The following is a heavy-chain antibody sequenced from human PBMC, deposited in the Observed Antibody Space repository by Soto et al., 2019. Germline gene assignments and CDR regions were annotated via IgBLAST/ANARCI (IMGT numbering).Heavy chain of an antibody. V-gene: IGHV3-21*01. CDR1: GFTFSSYS. Sequence: EVQLVESGGGLVKPGGSLRLSCAASGFTFSSYSMNWVRQAPGKGLEWVSSISSSSSYIYYADSVKGRFTISRDNAKNSLYLQMNSLRAEDTAVYYFARGAEVATIMNYYYYGMDVWGQGTTVTVSS. D-gene: IGHD5-12*01. CDR3: ARGAEVATIMNYYYYGMDV. J-gene: IGHJ6*02. CDR2: ISSSSSYI.